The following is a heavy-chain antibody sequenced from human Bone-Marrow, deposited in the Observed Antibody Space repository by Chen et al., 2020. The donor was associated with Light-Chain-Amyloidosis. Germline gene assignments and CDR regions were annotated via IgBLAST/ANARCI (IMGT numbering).Heavy chain of an antibody. CDR2: IYYTGST. J-gene: IGHJ4*02. V-gene: IGHV4-61*01. CDR1: GASVSSDYHY. Sequence: QVQLQESGPGLVKPSGTLSLTCTVAGASVSSDYHYWTWIRQPPGDRLEWIGYIYYTGSTKYNPSLEIRIAISIDTSKNQFSLKVNSVTAADTAVYYCVRRDVRWHIDFWGQVALVTVSS. CDR3: VRRDVRWHIDF. D-gene: IGHD6-13*01.